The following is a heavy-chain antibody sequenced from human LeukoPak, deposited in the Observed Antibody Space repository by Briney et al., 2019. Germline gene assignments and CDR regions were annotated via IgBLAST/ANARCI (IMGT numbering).Heavy chain of an antibody. J-gene: IGHJ6*03. CDR2: IKQDGSEK. CDR3: ARESNYADNYGFPYYYYYYYMDV. CDR1: GFTFSSYW. Sequence: GGSLRLSCAASGFTFSSYWMSWVRQAPGKGLEWVANIKQDGSEKYYVDSVKGRFTISRDNAKNTLYLQMNSLRAEDTAVYYCARESNYADNYGFPYYYYYYYMDVWGKGTTVTVSS. D-gene: IGHD4-11*01. V-gene: IGHV3-7*01.